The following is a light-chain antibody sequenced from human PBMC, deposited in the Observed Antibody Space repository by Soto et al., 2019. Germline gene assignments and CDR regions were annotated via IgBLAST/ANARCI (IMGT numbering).Light chain of an antibody. CDR2: GAS. CDR1: QSVNSN. Sequence: ETVMTQSPDTLSVSPGEGAALSCRASQSVNSNLAWYQQKPGQAPRLLIYGASFRATGIPARFSDTGSGTEFTLTISSLQSEDFAVYYCQQYNNWPRTFGPGTRVDIK. J-gene: IGKJ3*01. CDR3: QQYNNWPRT. V-gene: IGKV3D-15*01.